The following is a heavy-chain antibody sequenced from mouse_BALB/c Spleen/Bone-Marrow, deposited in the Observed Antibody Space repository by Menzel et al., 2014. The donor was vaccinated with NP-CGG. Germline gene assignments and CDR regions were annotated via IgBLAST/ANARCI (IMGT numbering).Heavy chain of an antibody. J-gene: IGHJ2*01. Sequence: QVQLQQSGAELVRPGSSVKISCKSSGYVFSTYWINWVKQRPGQGLEWIGQIYPGDGDTDFNGKFKDKATLTADESSNTAYMQLSSLTSEDSAVYFCARGGISVDYWGQGTTLTVPS. CDR2: IYPGDGDT. V-gene: IGHV1-80*01. CDR1: GYVFSTYW. CDR3: ARGGISVDY.